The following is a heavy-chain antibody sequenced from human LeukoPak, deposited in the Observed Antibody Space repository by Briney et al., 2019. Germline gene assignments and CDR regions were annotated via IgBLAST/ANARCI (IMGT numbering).Heavy chain of an antibody. CDR1: GFTFSSYV. V-gene: IGHV3-33*01. CDR2: IWYDGSNK. CDR3: ARHLWEDCSGGSCYGMDV. Sequence: GGSLRLSCAASGFTFSSYVMHWVRQAPGKGLEGVAVIWYDGSNKYYADSVSGRFTISRDNSKNTLYLQMHSLRAEDTAVYYCARHLWEDCSGGSCYGMDVWGQGTTVTVSS. J-gene: IGHJ6*02. D-gene: IGHD2-15*01.